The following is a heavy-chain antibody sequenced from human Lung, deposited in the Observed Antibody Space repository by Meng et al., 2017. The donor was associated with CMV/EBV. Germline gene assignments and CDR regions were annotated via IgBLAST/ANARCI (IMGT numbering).Heavy chain of an antibody. J-gene: IGHJ4*02. V-gene: IGHV3-23*01. Sequence: GEXXKISCAASGFTFSSYAMTWVRQAPGKGLEWVSVVTGGGGSTYYADSVKGRFTISRDNSENALYLQMNSLRVEDTAIYYCAKGNAEYCSGARCYAFDYWGQGNXV. CDR3: AKGNAEYCSGARCYAFDY. D-gene: IGHD2-2*01. CDR1: GFTFSSYA. CDR2: VTGGGGST.